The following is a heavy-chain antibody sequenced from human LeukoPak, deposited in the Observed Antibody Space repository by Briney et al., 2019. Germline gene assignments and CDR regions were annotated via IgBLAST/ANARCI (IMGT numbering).Heavy chain of an antibody. CDR1: GFTFGSYG. V-gene: IGHV3-30*18. J-gene: IGHJ4*02. CDR3: AKHGSGSYYNGLNFDY. CDR2: ISYDGSNK. Sequence: GGSLRLSCAASGFTFGSYGMHWVRQAPGKGLEWVAVISYDGSNKYYADSVKGRFTISRDNSKNTLYLQMNSLRAEDTAVYYCAKHGSGSYYNGLNFDYWGPGTLVTVSS. D-gene: IGHD3-10*01.